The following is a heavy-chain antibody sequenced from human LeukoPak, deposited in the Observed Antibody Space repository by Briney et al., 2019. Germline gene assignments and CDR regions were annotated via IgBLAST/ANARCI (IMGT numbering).Heavy chain of an antibody. Sequence: GGSLRLSCAASGFTFSSYEMNWVRQAPGKGLEWVSYISSSGNTIFYADSVKGRFAIARDNAKNSLYLQMNSLRAEDTAVYYCARRRGIDYWGQGTLVTVSS. J-gene: IGHJ4*02. D-gene: IGHD1-1*01. CDR1: GFTFSSYE. CDR2: ISSSGNTI. CDR3: ARRRGIDY. V-gene: IGHV3-48*03.